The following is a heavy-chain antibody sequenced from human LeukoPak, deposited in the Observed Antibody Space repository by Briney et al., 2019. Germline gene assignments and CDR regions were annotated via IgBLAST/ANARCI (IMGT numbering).Heavy chain of an antibody. CDR1: GGTSNSHA. CDR2: IIPNLGTT. Sequence: ASVKVSCKASGGTSNSHAIGWVRQAPGQGLEWMGRIIPNLGTTNRAQNFQDRVTLTADKSTNTAYMELTSLTSDDTAVYYCATTNDGGGYQWRDFFDFWGQGTLVTVSS. D-gene: IGHD3-22*01. CDR3: ATTNDGGGYQWRDFFDF. J-gene: IGHJ4*02. V-gene: IGHV1-69*04.